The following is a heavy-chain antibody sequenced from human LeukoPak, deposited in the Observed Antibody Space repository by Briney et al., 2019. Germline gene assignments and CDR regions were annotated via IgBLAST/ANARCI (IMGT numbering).Heavy chain of an antibody. D-gene: IGHD3-10*01. V-gene: IGHV1-69*01. CDR2: IIPIFGTA. CDR1: GGTFISYA. Sequence: ASVKVSCKASGGTFISYAISWVRQAPGQGLEWMGGIIPIFGTANYAQKFQGRVTITADESTSTAYMELSSLRSEDTAVYYCARPDPSMVRGGQSYYYYGMDVWGKGTTVTVSS. CDR3: ARPDPSMVRGGQSYYYYGMDV. J-gene: IGHJ6*04.